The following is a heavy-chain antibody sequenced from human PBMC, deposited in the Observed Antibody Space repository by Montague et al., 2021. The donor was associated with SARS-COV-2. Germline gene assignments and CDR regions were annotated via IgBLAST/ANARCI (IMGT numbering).Heavy chain of an antibody. V-gene: IGHV4-34*01. CDR1: GGSFSDYH. CDR3: ARGAPGY. CDR2: INQCGST. Sequence: SETLSLTCAVYGGSFSDYHWTWIRQSPGEGLEWMGQINQCGSTXYNPSLKSRVTISIDTSKKQFSLKLTSVTAADTAVYYCARGAPGYWGQGTLVTVSS. J-gene: IGHJ4*02. D-gene: IGHD1-1*01.